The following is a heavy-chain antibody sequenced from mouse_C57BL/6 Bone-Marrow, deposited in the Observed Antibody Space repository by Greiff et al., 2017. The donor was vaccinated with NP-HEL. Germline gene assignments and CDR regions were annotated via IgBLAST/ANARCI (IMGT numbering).Heavy chain of an antibody. CDR1: GYTFTSYW. J-gene: IGHJ1*03. Sequence: VQLKQSGTVLARPGASVKMSCKTSGYTFTSYWMHWVKQRPGQGLEWIGAIYPGNSDTSYNQKFKGKAKLTAVTSASTAYMELSSLTNEDSAVYYCTRREDYYGSRYWYFDVWGTGTTVTVSS. D-gene: IGHD1-1*01. CDR2: IYPGNSDT. V-gene: IGHV1-5*01. CDR3: TRREDYYGSRYWYFDV.